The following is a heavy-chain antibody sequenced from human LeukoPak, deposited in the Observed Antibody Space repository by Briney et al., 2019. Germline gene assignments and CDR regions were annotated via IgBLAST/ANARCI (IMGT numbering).Heavy chain of an antibody. CDR1: GFTFSDHY. D-gene: IGHD6-19*01. V-gene: IGHV3-11*04. J-gene: IGHJ4*02. CDR3: ARLVPDSSGWYWDF. Sequence: GGSLRLSCAASGFTFSDHYMGWIRQAPGKGLEWVSYISSSGSTIYYADSVKGRFTISRDNAKNSLYLQMNSLRAEDTAVYYCARLVPDSSGWYWDFWGQGTLVTASS. CDR2: ISSSGSTI.